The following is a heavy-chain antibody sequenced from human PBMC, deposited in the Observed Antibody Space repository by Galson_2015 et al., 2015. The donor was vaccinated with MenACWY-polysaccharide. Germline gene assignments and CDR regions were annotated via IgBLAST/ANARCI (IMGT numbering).Heavy chain of an antibody. J-gene: IGHJ4*02. Sequence: SLRLSCAASGFTFSSYAMNWVRQAPGKGLEWVSAIGGSGGSTLYADSVKGRFTISRDNSKNTLYLQMNSLRVEGTAVYYCAKRPATSYYDSSGYYPFDYWGQGTLVTVSS. V-gene: IGHV3-23*01. CDR1: GFTFSSYA. CDR3: AKRPATSYYDSSGYYPFDY. D-gene: IGHD3-22*01. CDR2: IGGSGGST.